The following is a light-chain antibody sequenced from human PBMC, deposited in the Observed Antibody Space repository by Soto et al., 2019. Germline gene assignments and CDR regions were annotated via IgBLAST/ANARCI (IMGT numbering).Light chain of an antibody. CDR3: QSYDSSLSGVV. V-gene: IGLV1-40*01. CDR1: SSNLGAGFD. J-gene: IGLJ2*01. CDR2: ANS. Sequence: QSALTQPPSVSGAPGQRVTISCTGSSSNLGAGFDVYWYQQLPGTAPKLLIYANSNRPSGVPDRFSASKSGTSASLAITGLRAEDEGDYYCQSYDSSLSGVVFGGGTKVTVL.